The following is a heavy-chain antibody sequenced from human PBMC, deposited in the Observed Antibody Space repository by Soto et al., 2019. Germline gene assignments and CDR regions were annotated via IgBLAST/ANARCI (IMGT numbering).Heavy chain of an antibody. D-gene: IGHD6-19*01. V-gene: IGHV3-11*01. J-gene: IGHJ1*01. CDR1: GFTFSDYY. Sequence: PGGSLRLSCAASGFTFSDYYMSWIRQAPGKGLEWVSYISSSGSTIYYADSVKGRFTISRDNAKNSLYLQMNSLRAEDTAVYYCARDKDSYSSGWSPPHFQHWGQGTLVTVSS. CDR2: ISSSGSTI. CDR3: ARDKDSYSSGWSPPHFQH.